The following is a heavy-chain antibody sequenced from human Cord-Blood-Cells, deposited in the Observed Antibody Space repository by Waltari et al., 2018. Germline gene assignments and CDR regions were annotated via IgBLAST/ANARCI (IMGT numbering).Heavy chain of an antibody. CDR3: ARGIDYDILTGYYWYFDL. CDR2: IYYSGST. J-gene: IGHJ2*01. V-gene: IGHV4-59*13. Sequence: VHLQEPTPGLSRPSETLSPTSTVSGVSISRSSWSWTRPPPGKGLEWIGYIYYSGSTNYNPSLKSRVTISVDTSKNQFSLKLSSVTAADTAVYYCARGIDYDILTGYYWYFDLWGRGTLVTVSS. CDR1: GVSISRSS. D-gene: IGHD3-9*01.